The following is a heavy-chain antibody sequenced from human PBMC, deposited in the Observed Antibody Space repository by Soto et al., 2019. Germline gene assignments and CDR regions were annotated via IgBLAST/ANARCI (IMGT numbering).Heavy chain of an antibody. J-gene: IGHJ4*02. CDR2: IYYSGST. Sequence: ETLSLTCTVSGGSISSYYWSWIRQPPGKGLEWIGYIYYSGSTNYNPSLKSRVTISVDTSKNQFSLKLSSVTAADTAVYYCARQQLERDFDYWGQGTLVTVSS. D-gene: IGHD1-1*01. V-gene: IGHV4-59*08. CDR1: GGSISSYY. CDR3: ARQQLERDFDY.